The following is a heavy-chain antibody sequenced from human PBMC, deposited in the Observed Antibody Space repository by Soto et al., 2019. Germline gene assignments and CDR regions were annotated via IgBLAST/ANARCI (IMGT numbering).Heavy chain of an antibody. CDR2: IKQDGSEK. CDR3: ARSSGITGTSGWFDP. D-gene: IGHD1-7*01. CDR1: VFTFSSCW. J-gene: IGHJ5*02. Sequence: VSLRLSCAASVFTFSSCWMSWFRHAPGKGLEWVANIKQDGSEKYYVDSVKGRFTISRDNAKNSLYLQMNSLRAEDTAVYYCARSSGITGTSGWFDPWGQGTLVTVSS. V-gene: IGHV3-7*03.